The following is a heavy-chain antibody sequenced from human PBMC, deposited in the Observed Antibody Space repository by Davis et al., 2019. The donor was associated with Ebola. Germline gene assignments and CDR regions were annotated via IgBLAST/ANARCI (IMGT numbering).Heavy chain of an antibody. D-gene: IGHD1-26*01. CDR3: AKVGGSYPSEDY. Sequence: GGSLRLSCAASGFTFSSYGMHWVRQAPGKGLEWVAVISYDGSNKYYADSVKGRFNISRDNSKNTLYLQMNSLRAEDTAVYYCAKVGGSYPSEDYWGQGTLVTVSS. CDR2: ISYDGSNK. J-gene: IGHJ4*02. V-gene: IGHV3-30*18. CDR1: GFTFSSYG.